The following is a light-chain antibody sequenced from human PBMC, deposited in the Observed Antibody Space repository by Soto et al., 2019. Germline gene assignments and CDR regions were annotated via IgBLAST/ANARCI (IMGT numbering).Light chain of an antibody. J-gene: IGLJ1*01. CDR3: SSYAGSNWYV. Sequence: QSVLTQAPSASGSPGQSVTISCTGTNSDVGGYNYVSWYQQYPGKAPKLIIYEVNERPSGVPDRFSGSKSGNTASLTVSGLQTADEADYYCSSYAGSNWYVFGNGTKVTVL. CDR1: NSDVGGYNY. V-gene: IGLV2-8*01. CDR2: EVN.